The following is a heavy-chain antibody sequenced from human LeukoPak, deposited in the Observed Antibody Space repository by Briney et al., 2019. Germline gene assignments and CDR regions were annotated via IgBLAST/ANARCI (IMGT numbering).Heavy chain of an antibody. CDR3: ARWGTYYDFWSGYYSGRPKSGGARHYYYYYMDV. Sequence: PSETLSLTCAVYGGSAVYGGSFSAYYWNWIRQPPGKGLEWIGEINHSGSTNSNPSLKSRVTVSLDTSKNQFSLKLSSVTAADTAVYYCARWGTYYDFWSGYYSGRPKSGGARHYYYYYMDVWGKGTTVTVSS. CDR2: INHSGST. CDR1: GGSFSAYY. D-gene: IGHD3-3*01. J-gene: IGHJ6*03. V-gene: IGHV4-34*01.